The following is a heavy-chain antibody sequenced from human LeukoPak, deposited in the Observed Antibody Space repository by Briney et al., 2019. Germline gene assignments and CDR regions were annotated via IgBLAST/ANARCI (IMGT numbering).Heavy chain of an antibody. CDR1: GYTFTSYD. V-gene: IGHV1-8*01. CDR3: ARHVVVPAALTEGFDP. Sequence: GASVKVSCKASGYTFTSYDINWVRQATGQGLEWMGWMNSNSGNTGYAQKFQGRVTMTRNTSISTAYMELSSLRSEDTAVYYCARHVVVPAALTEGFDPWGQGTLVTVSS. D-gene: IGHD2-2*01. CDR2: MNSNSGNT. J-gene: IGHJ5*02.